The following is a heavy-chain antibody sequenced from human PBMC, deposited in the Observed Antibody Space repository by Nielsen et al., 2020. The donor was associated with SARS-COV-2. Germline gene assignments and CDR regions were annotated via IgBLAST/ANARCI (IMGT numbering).Heavy chain of an antibody. CDR3: ARDEGVDILTGYSPVDY. D-gene: IGHD3-9*01. J-gene: IGHJ4*02. V-gene: IGHV1-46*01. CDR2: INPSGGST. CDR1: GYTFTSYY. Sequence: ASVKVSCKASGYTFTSYYMHWVRQAPGQGLEWMGIINPSGGSTSYAQKFQGRVTMTRDTSTSTVYMELSSLRSEDTAVYYCARDEGVDILTGYSPVDYWGQGTLVTVSS.